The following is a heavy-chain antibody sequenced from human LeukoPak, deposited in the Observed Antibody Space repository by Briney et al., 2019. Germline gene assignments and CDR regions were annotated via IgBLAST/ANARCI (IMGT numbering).Heavy chain of an antibody. CDR1: GYTFTDYW. D-gene: IGHD1-26*01. CDR2: IYPGDSDT. CDR3: ARQSGSFVKASDL. J-gene: IGHJ1*01. Sequence: GESLKISCKGSGYTFTDYWIAWVRQMPGKGLEWMGIIYPGDSDTRYSPSFQGQVTISADKSITTAYLQWGSLRASDTAMYYCARQSGSFVKASDLWGQGTVVIVSS. V-gene: IGHV5-51*01.